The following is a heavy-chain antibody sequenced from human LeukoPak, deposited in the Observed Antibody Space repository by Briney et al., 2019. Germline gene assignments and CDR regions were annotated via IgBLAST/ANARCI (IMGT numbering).Heavy chain of an antibody. V-gene: IGHV3-20*04. CDR3: ARDLYTMVRGVIMAFDY. CDR1: GFTFDDYG. Sequence: GGSLRLSCAASGFTFDDYGMSWVRQVPGKGLEWVSGINWNGGSIGYADSVKGRFTISRDNAKNSLYLQMNSLRAEDTAVYYCARDLYTMVRGVIMAFDYWGQGTLVTVSS. J-gene: IGHJ4*02. CDR2: INWNGGSI. D-gene: IGHD3-10*01.